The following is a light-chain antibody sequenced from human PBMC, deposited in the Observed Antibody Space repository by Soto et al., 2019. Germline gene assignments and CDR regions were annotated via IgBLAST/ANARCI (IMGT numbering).Light chain of an antibody. CDR3: QQLNSYPRT. CDR1: QGISSY. CDR2: AAS. J-gene: IGKJ1*01. Sequence: DIQMPQSPCTLPASVGVRVTITYRASQGISSYLAWYQQKPGKAPKLLIYAASTLQSGVPSRFSGSGSGTDFTLTISSLQPEDFATYYCQQLNSYPRTFGQGTKVDIK. V-gene: IGKV1-9*01.